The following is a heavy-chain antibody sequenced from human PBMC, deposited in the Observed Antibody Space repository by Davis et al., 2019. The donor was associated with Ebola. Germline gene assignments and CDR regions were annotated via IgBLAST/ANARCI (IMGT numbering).Heavy chain of an antibody. V-gene: IGHV3-23*01. Sequence: GESLKISCAASGFTFNIFDMHWVRQAPGRGLEWVSAISGSGGSTYYADSVKGRFTISRDNSKNTLYLQMNSLRAEDTAVYYCATEPDLWGRGTLVTVSS. CDR2: ISGSGGST. J-gene: IGHJ2*01. CDR3: ATEPDL. D-gene: IGHD1-14*01. CDR1: GFTFNIFD.